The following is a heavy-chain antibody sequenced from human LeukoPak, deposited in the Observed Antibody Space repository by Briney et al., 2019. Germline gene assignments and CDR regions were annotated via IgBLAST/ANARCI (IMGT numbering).Heavy chain of an antibody. V-gene: IGHV3-30-3*01. J-gene: IGHJ4*02. CDR3: ARDSGLRFFDWLFVY. D-gene: IGHD3-9*01. CDR2: VSYDGINK. Sequence: HPGRSLRLSCAASGFTYSNYAMHWVRQAPGKGLEWVAVVSYDGINKYYADSVKGRFTISRDNSKNTLYLQMNSLRAEDTAVYYCARDSGLRFFDWLFVYWGQGTLVTVSS. CDR1: GFTYSNYA.